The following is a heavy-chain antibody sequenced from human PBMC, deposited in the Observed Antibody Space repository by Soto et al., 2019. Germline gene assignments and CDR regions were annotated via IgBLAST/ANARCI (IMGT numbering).Heavy chain of an antibody. V-gene: IGHV3-11*06. Sequence: QVQLVESGGGLVKPGGYLRLSCAASGFTFSDYYMSWIRQAPGKGLEWVSYISSSSSYTNYADSVKGRFTIARDNAKNSLYLQMNSLRAKDTAVYYCARIGRPLAYYGMDVWCQGTTVTVSS. J-gene: IGHJ6*02. CDR3: ARIGRPLAYYGMDV. CDR2: ISSSSSYT. CDR1: GFTFSDYY.